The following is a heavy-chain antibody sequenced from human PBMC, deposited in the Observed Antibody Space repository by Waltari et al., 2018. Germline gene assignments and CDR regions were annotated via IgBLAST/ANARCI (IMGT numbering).Heavy chain of an antibody. CDR3: ARPRTTVGTGLWNDGLQI. CDR2: VIPGVRSA. CDR1: GGTFSNYA. D-gene: IGHD1-1*01. V-gene: IGHV1-69*01. Sequence: QVQLVQSGAEVKKPGSSVKVSCKASGGTFSNYAITWVRQAPGQGLEGLGGVIPGVRSANYAQNFRDRGTITADESTSTAYMELMGLTSDDTAVYYCARPRTTVGTGLWNDGLQIWGQGTLVTVSS. J-gene: IGHJ3*02.